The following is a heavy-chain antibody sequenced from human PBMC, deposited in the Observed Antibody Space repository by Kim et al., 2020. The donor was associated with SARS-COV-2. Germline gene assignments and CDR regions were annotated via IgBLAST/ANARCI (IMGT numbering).Heavy chain of an antibody. D-gene: IGHD2-8*01. J-gene: IGHJ4*02. Sequence: KGRFTISRDNSKHTLYLQMTTLRAEDTAVYYCAKTIRYCTNGVCPPPHFDYWGQGTLVTVSS. V-gene: IGHV3-23*01. CDR3: AKTIRYCTNGVCPPPHFDY.